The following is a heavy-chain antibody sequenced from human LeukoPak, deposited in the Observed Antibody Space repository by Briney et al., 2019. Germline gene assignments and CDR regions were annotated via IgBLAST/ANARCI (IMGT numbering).Heavy chain of an antibody. CDR3: ARDGRYSGYDFGY. CDR2: ISSSSSYI. Sequence: GGCLRLSCAASGFTFSSYSMNWVRQAPGKGLEWVSSISSSSSYIYYADSVKGRFTISRDNAKNSLYQQMNSLRAEDTAVYYCARDGRYSGYDFGYWGQGTLVTVSS. V-gene: IGHV3-21*01. D-gene: IGHD5-12*01. CDR1: GFTFSSYS. J-gene: IGHJ4*02.